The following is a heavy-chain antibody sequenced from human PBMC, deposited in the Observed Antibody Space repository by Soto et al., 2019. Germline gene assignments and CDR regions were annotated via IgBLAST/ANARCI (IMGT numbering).Heavy chain of an antibody. D-gene: IGHD7-27*01. J-gene: IGHJ6*02. V-gene: IGHV4-39*02. CDR3: ARENFNRGSDYYGMDV. CDR1: GGSISSSSYY. CDR2: IYYSGST. Sequence: PSETLSLTCTVSGGSISSSSYYWGWIRQPPGKGLEWIGSIYYSGSTYYNPSLKSRVTISVDTSKNQFTLKLSSVTAADTAVYYCARENFNRGSDYYGMDVWGQGTTVTVSS.